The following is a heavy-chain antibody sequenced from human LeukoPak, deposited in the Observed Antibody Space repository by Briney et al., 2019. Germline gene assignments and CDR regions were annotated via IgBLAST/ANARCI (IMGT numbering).Heavy chain of an antibody. CDR3: ARSYGALDI. CDR1: GFTFSSYG. CDR2: IRDDGSNK. Sequence: GRSLRLSCAASGFTFSSYGMHWVRQAPGKGLEWVTFIRDDGSNKDYADSVKGRFTISRDNSKNMLYVQMNSLRAEDTAVYYCARSYGALDIWGQGTMVTVSS. J-gene: IGHJ3*02. V-gene: IGHV3-33*08. D-gene: IGHD4-17*01.